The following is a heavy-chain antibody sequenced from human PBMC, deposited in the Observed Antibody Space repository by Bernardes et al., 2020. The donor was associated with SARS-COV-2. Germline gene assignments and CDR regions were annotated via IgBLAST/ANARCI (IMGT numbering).Heavy chain of an antibody. V-gene: IGHV3-23*01. CDR2: ITNTGATT. Sequence: GSLRLSCAASGFTFSRYALTWGRQAPGKGLEWVSSITNTGATTDYANSVQGRFTIYRDDSKSTLYLQMNNLRAEDTAVYYCAKGSDYTWGSYRYNAFEIWGQGTTVTVSS. J-gene: IGHJ3*02. D-gene: IGHD3-16*02. CDR3: AKGSDYTWGSYRYNAFEI. CDR1: GFTFSRYA.